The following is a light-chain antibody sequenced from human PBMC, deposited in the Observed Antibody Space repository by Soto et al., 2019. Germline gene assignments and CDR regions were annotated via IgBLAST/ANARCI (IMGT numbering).Light chain of an antibody. J-gene: IGLJ2*01. CDR3: SSYAGSNRVV. CDR1: GSDVGGYNY. V-gene: IGLV2-8*01. Sequence: QSALTQPPSSSGSPGQSVTISCTGTGSDVGGYNYVSWYQQYPGKAPKLMIYEVSSRPSGVPDRFSGSKSGNTASLTVSGLQAEDEADYYCSSYAGSNRVVFGGGTKLTVL. CDR2: EVS.